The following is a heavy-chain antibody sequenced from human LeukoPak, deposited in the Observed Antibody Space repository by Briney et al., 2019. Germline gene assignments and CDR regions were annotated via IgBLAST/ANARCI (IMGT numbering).Heavy chain of an antibody. CDR2: IYHSGST. Sequence: SQTLSLTCAVSGGSISSGGYSWSWIRQPPGKGLEWIGYIYHSGSTYYNPSLKSRVTISVDRSKNQFSLKLSSVTAADTAVYYCARGGGSGSYYYDAFDIWGQGTMVTVSS. CDR1: GGSISSGGYS. J-gene: IGHJ3*02. D-gene: IGHD3-10*01. CDR3: ARGGGSGSYYYDAFDI. V-gene: IGHV4-30-2*01.